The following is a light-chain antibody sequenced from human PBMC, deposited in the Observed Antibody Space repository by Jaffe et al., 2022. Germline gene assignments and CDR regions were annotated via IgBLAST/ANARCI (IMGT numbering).Light chain of an antibody. V-gene: IGLV3-9*01. CDR2: RDN. CDR1: NIGNKN. J-gene: IGLJ2*01. CDR3: QVWDSSTPVV. Sequence: SYELTQPLSVSVALGQTARITCEGNNIGNKNVHWYQQKPGQAPVLVIYRDNNRPSGIPERLSGSNSGNTATLTISRAQAGDEADYYCQVWDSSTPVVFGGGTKLTV.